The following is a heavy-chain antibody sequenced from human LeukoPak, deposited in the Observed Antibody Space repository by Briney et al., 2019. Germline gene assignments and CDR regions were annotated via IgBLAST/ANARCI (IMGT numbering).Heavy chain of an antibody. CDR2: IYPDDSDT. Sequence: GESLKISWKGSGYSFTSYWIGWVRQMPGKGLEWMGIIYPDDSDTRYSPSFQGQVTISADKSINTAYLQWSSLKASDTAMYYCARLFYYHTSGPFDYWGLGTLVTVSS. J-gene: IGHJ4*02. V-gene: IGHV5-51*01. CDR3: ARLFYYHTSGPFDY. D-gene: IGHD3-22*01. CDR1: GYSFTSYW.